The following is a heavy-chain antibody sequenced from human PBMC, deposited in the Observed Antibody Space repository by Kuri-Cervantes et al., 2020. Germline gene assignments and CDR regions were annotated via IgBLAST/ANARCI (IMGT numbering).Heavy chain of an antibody. CDR1: GGAFSGYY. D-gene: IGHD2-2*02. CDR3: ARGGGVAAAIGDLDF. CDR2: INHSGST. V-gene: IGHV4-34*01. Sequence: GSLRLSCAVYGGAFSGYYWNWIRQSPGEGLEWIGEINHSGSTNYNPSLKSRVTISVDTSKNQFSLKLNSVTAAATAVYYCARGGGVAAAIGDLDFWGQGTQVTVSS. J-gene: IGHJ4*02.